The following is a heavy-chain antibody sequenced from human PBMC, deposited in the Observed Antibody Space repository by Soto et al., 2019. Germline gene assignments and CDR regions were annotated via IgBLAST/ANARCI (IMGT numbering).Heavy chain of an antibody. D-gene: IGHD2-2*01. CDR3: ARSFIASPFTGVVVPAASPGMDV. CDR1: GGSFRGYY. CDR2: INHSGST. V-gene: IGHV4-34*01. J-gene: IGHJ6*03. Sequence: LFLTCAVYGGSFRGYYWSWIRQPPGKGLEWIGEINHSGSTNYNPSLKSRVTISVDTSKNQFSLKLSSVTAADTAVYYCARSFIASPFTGVVVPAASPGMDVWGKGTTVTVSS.